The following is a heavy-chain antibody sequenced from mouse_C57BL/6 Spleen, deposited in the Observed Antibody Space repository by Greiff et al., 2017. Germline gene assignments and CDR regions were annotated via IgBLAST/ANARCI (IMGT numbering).Heavy chain of an antibody. CDR1: GHTFTSYW. J-gene: IGHJ2*01. CDR3: ARSTMVTTASFDY. D-gene: IGHD2-2*01. V-gene: IGHV1-69*01. CDR2: IDPSDSYT. Sequence: VQLQQPGAELVMPGASVKLSCKASGHTFTSYWMHWVKQRPGQGLEWIGEIDPSDSYTNYNQKFKGKSTLTVDKSSSTAYMQLSSLTYEDSAVYYCARSTMVTTASFDYWGQGTTLTVSS.